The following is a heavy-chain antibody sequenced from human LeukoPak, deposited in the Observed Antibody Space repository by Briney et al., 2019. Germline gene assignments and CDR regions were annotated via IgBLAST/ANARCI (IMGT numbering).Heavy chain of an antibody. V-gene: IGHV3-74*03. CDR1: GFTFSSYA. Sequence: GGSLRLSCASSGFTFSSYAMSWVRQAPGKGLVWVSRINRDGTITKYADSVKGRFTVSRDNAKNTLNLQMNSLRAEDTAVYYCARDKKSGESSEIDYWGQGTLVTVSS. CDR3: ARDKKSGESSEIDY. J-gene: IGHJ4*02. D-gene: IGHD3-10*01. CDR2: INRDGTIT.